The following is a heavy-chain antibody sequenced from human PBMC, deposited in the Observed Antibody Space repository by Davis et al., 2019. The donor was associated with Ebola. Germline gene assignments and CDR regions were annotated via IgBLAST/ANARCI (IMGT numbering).Heavy chain of an antibody. D-gene: IGHD1-7*01. V-gene: IGHV3-21*04. J-gene: IGHJ4*02. Sequence: GESLKISCAASGFTFSSYSMNWVRQAPGKGLEWVSSISSSSSYIYYADSVKGRFTISRDNAKNSLYLQMNSLRAEDTAVYYCAKVLNWNYDRGYFDYWGQGTLVTVSS. CDR2: ISSSSSYI. CDR1: GFTFSSYS. CDR3: AKVLNWNYDRGYFDY.